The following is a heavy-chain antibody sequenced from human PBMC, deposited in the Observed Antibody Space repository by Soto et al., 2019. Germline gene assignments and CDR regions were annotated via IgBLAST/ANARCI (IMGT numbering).Heavy chain of an antibody. J-gene: IGHJ4*02. D-gene: IGHD7-27*01. V-gene: IGHV1-8*01. CDR1: GYSFTGLD. CDR2: MEPSSGRT. CDR3: ARDGTGAVEH. Sequence: QVQLVQSGAEARVPGASVKVSCKASGYSFTGLDINWVRQTTGQGLEWMGWMEPSSGRTGYAQKFQGRVTMTRDTPINTAHGELSTLTSEHGAFYLGARDGTGAVEHWGPGNLV.